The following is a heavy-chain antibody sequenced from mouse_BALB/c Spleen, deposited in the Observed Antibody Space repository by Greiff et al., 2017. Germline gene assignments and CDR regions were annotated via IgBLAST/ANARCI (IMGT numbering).Heavy chain of an antibody. CDR2: IDPANGNT. CDR3: AKDRYDVDYAMDY. CDR1: GFNIKDTY. Sequence: EVQLQQSGAELVKPGASVKLSCTASGFNIKDTYMHWVKQRPEQGLEWIGRIDPANGNTKYDPKFQGKATITADTSSNTAYLQLSSLTSEDTAVYYCAKDRYDVDYAMDYWGQGTSVTVSA. V-gene: IGHV14-3*02. D-gene: IGHD2-14*01. J-gene: IGHJ4*01.